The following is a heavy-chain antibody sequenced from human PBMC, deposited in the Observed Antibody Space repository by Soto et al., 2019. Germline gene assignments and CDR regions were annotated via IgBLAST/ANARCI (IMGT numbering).Heavy chain of an antibody. V-gene: IGHV1-69*13. Sequence: SSVKVSCRASGGTFSSFGISWVRHAPGQGLEWMGGIIPVFGRPNYAQRFRGRLTITADESTNTSYMELIDLTSEDTAVYYCAREASGYEFWGQATQVTVSS. CDR1: GGTFSSFG. CDR2: IIPVFGRP. J-gene: IGHJ1*01. D-gene: IGHD5-12*01. CDR3: AREASGYEF.